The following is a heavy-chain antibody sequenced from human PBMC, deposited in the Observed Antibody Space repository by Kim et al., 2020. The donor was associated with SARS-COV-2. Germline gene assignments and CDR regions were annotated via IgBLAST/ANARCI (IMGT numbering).Heavy chain of an antibody. V-gene: IGHV1-69*13. CDR1: GGTFSSYA. CDR2: IIPIFGTA. J-gene: IGHJ6*02. CDR3: ARGVGIAVAGLFSNMDV. Sequence: SVKVSCKASGGTFSSYAISWVRQAPGQGLEWMGGIIPIFGTANYAQKFQGRVTITADESTSTAYMELSSLRSEDTAVYYCARGVGIAVAGLFSNMDVWGQGTTVTVSS. D-gene: IGHD6-19*01.